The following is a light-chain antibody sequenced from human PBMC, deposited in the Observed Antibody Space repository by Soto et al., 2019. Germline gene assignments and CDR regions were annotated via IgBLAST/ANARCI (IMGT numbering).Light chain of an antibody. CDR1: QSVSSW. CDR3: QQYNNYPSYT. J-gene: IGKJ2*01. CDR2: KAS. Sequence: DLQMTQSPSTLSASVGDRVTITCRASQSVSSWLAWYQQKPGKAPKLLIYKASSLESGVPSRFSGSGSGIEFTLTISSLQPDDFATYYCQQYNNYPSYTFGQGTKLEIK. V-gene: IGKV1-5*03.